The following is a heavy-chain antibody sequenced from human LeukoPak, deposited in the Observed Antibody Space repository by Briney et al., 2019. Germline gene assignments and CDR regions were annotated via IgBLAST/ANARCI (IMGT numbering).Heavy chain of an antibody. CDR3: AKDAGIYYSSPYYFDY. CDR2: IRYDGSNK. CDR1: GFTFDDHG. Sequence: GGSLRLSCAASGFTFDDHGMHWVRQAPGKGLEWVAFIRYDGSNKYYADSVKGRFTISRDNSKNTLYLQMNSLRAEDTAVYYCAKDAGIYYSSPYYFDYWGQGTLVTVSS. V-gene: IGHV3-30*02. D-gene: IGHD3-10*01. J-gene: IGHJ4*02.